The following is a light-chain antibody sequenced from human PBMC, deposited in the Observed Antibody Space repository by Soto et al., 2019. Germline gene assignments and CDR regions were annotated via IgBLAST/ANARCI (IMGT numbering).Light chain of an antibody. CDR2: EVS. V-gene: IGLV2-14*01. CDR3: ISYTGTSTPDV. J-gene: IGLJ1*01. Sequence: QSALTQPASVSGSPGQSITISCTGASSDVGTYNYVSWYQQHPGKAPKLMIYEVSNRPSGVSNRFSGSKSGNTASLTISGLQAEDEADYYCISYTGTSTPDVFGTGTKVTVL. CDR1: SSDVGTYNY.